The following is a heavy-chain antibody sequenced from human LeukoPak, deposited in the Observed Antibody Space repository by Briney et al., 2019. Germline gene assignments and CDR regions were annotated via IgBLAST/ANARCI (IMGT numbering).Heavy chain of an antibody. CDR1: GGTFRRFA. J-gene: IGHJ4*02. CDR3: ATDLLWFFY. D-gene: IGHD3-10*01. V-gene: IGHV1-69*13. Sequence: ASVKVSCKASGGTFRRFAMSWVRQAPGQGLEWMGGIIPIFGSANYAQKFQGRVTITADESTSTAYMELSNLRSEDTAVYYCATDLLWFFYWGQGTLVTVSS. CDR2: IIPIFGSA.